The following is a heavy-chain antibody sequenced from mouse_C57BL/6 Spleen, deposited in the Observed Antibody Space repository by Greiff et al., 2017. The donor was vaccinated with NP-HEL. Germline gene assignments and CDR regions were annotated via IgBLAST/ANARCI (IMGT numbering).Heavy chain of an antibody. J-gene: IGHJ1*03. CDR3: ARHGGYDGYFDV. D-gene: IGHD2-2*01. CDR1: GFTFSSYG. Sequence: EVQLQESGGDLVKPGGSLKLSCAASGFTFSSYGMSWVRQTPDKRLEWVATISSGGSYTYYPDSVKGRFTISRDNAKNTLYLQMSSLKSEDTAMYYCARHGGYDGYFDVWGTGTTVTVSS. V-gene: IGHV5-6*01. CDR2: ISSGGSYT.